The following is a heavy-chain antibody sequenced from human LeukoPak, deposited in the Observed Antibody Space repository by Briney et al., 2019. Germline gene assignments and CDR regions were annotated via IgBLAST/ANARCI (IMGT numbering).Heavy chain of an antibody. J-gene: IGHJ4*02. D-gene: IGHD6-13*01. CDR2: IYYSGTT. Sequence: SETLSLTCTVSGGSISSYYWSWIRQPPGKGLEWIGYIYYSGTTNYNPSLKSRVTISVDTSKNQFSLKLSSVTAADTAVYYCVRGVYIAAAQYGYWGQGTLVTVSS. CDR3: VRGVYIAAAQYGY. CDR1: GGSISSYY. V-gene: IGHV4-59*01.